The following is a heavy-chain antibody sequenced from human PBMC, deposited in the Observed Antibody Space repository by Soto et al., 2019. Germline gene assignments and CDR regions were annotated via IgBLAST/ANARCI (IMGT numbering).Heavy chain of an antibody. J-gene: IGHJ3*02. Sequence: RRLSCAASGFICSSYDMSWVRQAPGKGLEWVSTILVDGRTFYVDSVKGRFTISRDSSQNTVYLQMNSLTAGDTALYYCAKATATGGGAFDICGQGXMVTVSS. CDR2: ILVDGRT. CDR3: AKATATGGGAFDI. D-gene: IGHD2-8*02. V-gene: IGHV3-23*01. CDR1: GFICSSYD.